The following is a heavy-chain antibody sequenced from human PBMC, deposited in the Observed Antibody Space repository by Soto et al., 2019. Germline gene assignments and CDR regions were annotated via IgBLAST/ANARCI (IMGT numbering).Heavy chain of an antibody. Sequence: QLQLQESGPGLVKPSETLSLTCSVSGGSISTDSYNWDWIRQSPGKGLEWIGTIYYDGTPSYNPSLKSQVTISVDTSRNHFSLKVKSGTAADTAMYYCARFFGNAFDVWGQGTKVKVSS. D-gene: IGHD3-3*01. CDR3: ARFFGNAFDV. J-gene: IGHJ3*01. CDR2: IYYDGTP. V-gene: IGHV4-39*02. CDR1: GGSISTDSYN.